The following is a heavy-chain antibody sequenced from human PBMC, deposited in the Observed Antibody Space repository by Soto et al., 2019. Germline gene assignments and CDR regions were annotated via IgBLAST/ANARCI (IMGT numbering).Heavy chain of an antibody. D-gene: IGHD2-2*02. CDR2: IYTSGST. V-gene: IGHV4-4*07. Sequence: QVQLQESGPGLVKPSETLSLTCTVSGGSISSYYWSWIRQPAGKGLEWIGRIYTSGSTNYNPSLKSRVTMSVDTSKNQFSLKLSSVTAADTAVYYCARDDIVVVPAAISLGYYYYGMDVWGQGTTVTVSS. J-gene: IGHJ6*02. CDR3: ARDDIVVVPAAISLGYYYYGMDV. CDR1: GGSISSYY.